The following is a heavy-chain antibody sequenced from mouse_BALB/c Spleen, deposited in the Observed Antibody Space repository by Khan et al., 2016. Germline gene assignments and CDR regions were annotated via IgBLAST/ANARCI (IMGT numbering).Heavy chain of an antibody. CDR2: ISYSGST. Sequence: EVQLVESGPGLVKPSQSLSLTCTVTGYSITSDYAWNWIRQFPGNKLEWMGYISYSGSTSYNPSLKSRISITRDTSKNQFFLQLNSVTTEATATYYCARYYYGSSYFDYWGQGTTLTVSS. CDR3: ARYYYGSSYFDY. D-gene: IGHD1-1*01. V-gene: IGHV3-2*02. J-gene: IGHJ2*01. CDR1: GYSITSDYA.